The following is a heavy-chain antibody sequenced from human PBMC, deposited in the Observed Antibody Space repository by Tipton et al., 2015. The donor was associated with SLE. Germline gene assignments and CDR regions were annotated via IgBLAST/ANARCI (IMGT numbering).Heavy chain of an antibody. J-gene: IGHJ2*01. V-gene: IGHV3-23*01. Sequence: SLRLSCAASGFIFSNHAMTWVRQAPGKGLEWVSAIRGSGASSYYADSVKGRFTISRQNSKNTLYLQMNSLKPEDTAVYYCARDRALAAAGSTWYFDLWGRGTLVTVSS. CDR2: IRGSGASS. CDR3: ARDRALAAAGSTWYFDL. D-gene: IGHD6-19*01. CDR1: GFIFSNHA.